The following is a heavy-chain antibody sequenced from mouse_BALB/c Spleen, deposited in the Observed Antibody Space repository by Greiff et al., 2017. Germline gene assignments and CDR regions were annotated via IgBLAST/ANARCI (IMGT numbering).Heavy chain of an antibody. CDR3: ARRGYDDAMDY. Sequence: QVQLQQPGAELVRPGASVKLSCKASGYTFTSYWINWVKQRPGQGLEWIGNIYPSDSYTNYNQKFKDKATLTVDKSSSTAYMQLSSPTSEDSAVYYCARRGYDDAMDYWGQGTSVTVSS. D-gene: IGHD2-2*01. CDR2: IYPSDSYT. V-gene: IGHV1-69*02. CDR1: GYTFTSYW. J-gene: IGHJ4*01.